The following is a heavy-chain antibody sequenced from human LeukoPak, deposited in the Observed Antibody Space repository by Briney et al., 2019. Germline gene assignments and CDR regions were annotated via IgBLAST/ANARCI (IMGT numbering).Heavy chain of an antibody. CDR3: VRAGAASAPDWFFDL. V-gene: IGHV3-11*01. D-gene: IGHD6-13*01. CDR2: IDSSGSYI. Sequence: GGSLRLSCAASGFTLSDYYMSWVRQAPGKGLEWLSYIDSSGSYILYADSVRGRFTISRDNAHNSLYLQMNSLSPGDTAMYYCVRAGAASAPDWFFDLWGRGTLVTVSS. J-gene: IGHJ2*01. CDR1: GFTLSDYY.